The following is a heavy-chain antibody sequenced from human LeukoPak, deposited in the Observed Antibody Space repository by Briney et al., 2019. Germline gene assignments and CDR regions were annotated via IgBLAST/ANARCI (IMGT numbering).Heavy chain of an antibody. CDR2: IYTSGST. CDR3: ARDRHSYGSRTGYYYYMDV. J-gene: IGHJ6*03. V-gene: IGHV4-61*02. D-gene: IGHD5-18*01. CDR1: GGSISSSSYY. Sequence: PSETLSLTCTVSGGSISSSSYYWSWIRQPAGKGLEWIGRIYTSGSTNYNPSLKSRVTMSVDTSKNQFTLKLSSVTAADTAVYYCARDRHSYGSRTGYYYYMDVWGKGTTVTISS.